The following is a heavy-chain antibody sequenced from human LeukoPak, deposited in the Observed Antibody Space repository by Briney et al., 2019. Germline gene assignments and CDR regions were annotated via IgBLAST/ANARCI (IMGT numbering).Heavy chain of an antibody. J-gene: IGHJ6*02. Sequence: GGSLRLSCAASGFTFSSYSMNWVRQAPGKGLEWVSSISSSSSYIYYADSVKGRFTISRDNAKNSLYLQMNSLRAEDTAVYYCARPTPGIAVGWVWDYYYYGMDVWGQGTTVTVSS. V-gene: IGHV3-21*01. CDR3: ARPTPGIAVGWVWDYYYYGMDV. D-gene: IGHD6-19*01. CDR2: ISSSSSYI. CDR1: GFTFSSYS.